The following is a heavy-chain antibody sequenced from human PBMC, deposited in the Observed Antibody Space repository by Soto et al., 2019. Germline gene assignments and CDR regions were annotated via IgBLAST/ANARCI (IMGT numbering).Heavy chain of an antibody. J-gene: IGHJ3*02. Sequence: ASETLSLTCAVSGGSISSSNWWSWVRQPPGKGLEWIGEIYHSGSTNYNPSLKSRVTISVDKSKNQFSLKLSSVTAADTAVYYCARRSITIIVVAHDAFDIWGQGTMVTVSS. CDR1: GGSISSSNW. D-gene: IGHD3-22*01. V-gene: IGHV4-4*02. CDR2: IYHSGST. CDR3: ARRSITIIVVAHDAFDI.